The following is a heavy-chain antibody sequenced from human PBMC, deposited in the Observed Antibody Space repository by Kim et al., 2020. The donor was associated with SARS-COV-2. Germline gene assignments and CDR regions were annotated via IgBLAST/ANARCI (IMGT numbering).Heavy chain of an antibody. CDR2: ISYDGSNK. CDR3: AKDRGWRFGEKLMDV. Sequence: GGSLRLSCAASGFTFSSYGMHWVRQAPGKGLEWVAVISYDGSNKYYADSVKGRFTISRDNSKNTLYLQMNSLRAEDTAVYYCAKDRGWRFGEKLMDVWGQGTTVTVSS. V-gene: IGHV3-30*18. D-gene: IGHD3-10*01. CDR1: GFTFSSYG. J-gene: IGHJ6*02.